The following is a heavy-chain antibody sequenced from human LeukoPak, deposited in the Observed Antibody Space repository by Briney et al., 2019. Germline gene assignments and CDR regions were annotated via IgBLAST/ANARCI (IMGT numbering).Heavy chain of an antibody. Sequence: SETLSLTCAVYGGSFSGYYWSWIRQSPGKGLEWIGDINHSGTTKYNPSLKSRVTLLIDTSKNHFSLKVNSVTAADTAVYYCARLPLGAFGEVLNFDLWGQGTVVTVSS. D-gene: IGHD3-10*01. CDR2: INHSGTT. CDR3: ARLPLGAFGEVLNFDL. CDR1: GGSFSGYY. J-gene: IGHJ4*02. V-gene: IGHV4-34*01.